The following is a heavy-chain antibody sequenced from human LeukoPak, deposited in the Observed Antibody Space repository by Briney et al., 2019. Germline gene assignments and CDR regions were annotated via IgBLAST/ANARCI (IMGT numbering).Heavy chain of an antibody. CDR3: ARVFGQQLPNY. V-gene: IGHV3-21*01. D-gene: IGHD6-13*01. J-gene: IGHJ4*02. CDR1: GFTFSYYT. Sequence: GGSLRLSCAASGFTFSYYTINWVRQAPGKGLEWVSSISSSGNYIYYADSVKGRFTISRDNAKNSLHLQMNSLRAEDTAVYYCARVFGQQLPNYWGQGTPVTVSS. CDR2: ISSSGNYI.